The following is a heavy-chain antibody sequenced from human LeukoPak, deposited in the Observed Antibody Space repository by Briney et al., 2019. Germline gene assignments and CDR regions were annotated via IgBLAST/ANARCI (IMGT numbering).Heavy chain of an antibody. CDR2: IYYSGST. CDR3: ASDYGDYRGTFDY. CDR1: GGSISSGDYY. J-gene: IGHJ4*02. Sequence: SETLSLTCTVSGGSISSGDYYWSWIRQPPGKGLEWIGYIYYSGSTYYNPSLKSRVTISVDTSKNQFSLKLSSVTAADTAVYYCASDYGDYRGTFDYWGQGTLVTVSS. D-gene: IGHD4-17*01. V-gene: IGHV4-30-4*08.